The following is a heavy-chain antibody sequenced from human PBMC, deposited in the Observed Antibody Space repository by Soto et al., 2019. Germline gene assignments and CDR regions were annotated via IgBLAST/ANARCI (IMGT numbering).Heavy chain of an antibody. CDR1: GFTFSSYA. V-gene: IGHV3-23*01. D-gene: IGHD2-2*02. Sequence: GGSLRPSCAASGFTFSSYAMSWVRQAPGKGLEWVSAISGSGGSTYYADSVKGRFTISRDNSKNTLYLQMNSLRAEDTALYYCARYTTTCLDFWGQGTLVTVSS. CDR2: ISGSGGST. J-gene: IGHJ4*02. CDR3: ARYTTTCLDF.